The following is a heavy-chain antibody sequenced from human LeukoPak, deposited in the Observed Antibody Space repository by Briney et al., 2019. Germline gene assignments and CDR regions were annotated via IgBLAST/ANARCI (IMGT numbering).Heavy chain of an antibody. CDR2: ISASGAFI. CDR3: TRGDSGSYYSSDY. Sequence: KAGGSLRLSCAASGFTLSDYTMNWFRQTPGKGPEWVSCISASGAFIYYADSLKGRFTISRDIAKNSLYLQMNNLRAEDTALYYRTRGDSGSYYSSDYWGQGTLVTVSS. J-gene: IGHJ4*02. D-gene: IGHD1-26*01. V-gene: IGHV3-21*06. CDR1: GFTLSDYT.